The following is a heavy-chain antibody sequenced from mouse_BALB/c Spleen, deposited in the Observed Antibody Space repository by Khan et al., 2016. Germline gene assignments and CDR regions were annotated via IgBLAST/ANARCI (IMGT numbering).Heavy chain of an antibody. V-gene: IGHV14-3*02. CDR3: SRSGYDLYYYALDY. CDR1: GFNIKDTY. D-gene: IGHD2-2*01. Sequence: VQLQQSGAELVKPGASVKVSCTASGFNIKDTYMHWVKQRPEQGLEWIGRIDPANGDSKYDPKFQGRATITSDTSSNTAYLQLTTLSSEDTAVYYCSRSGYDLYYYALDYWGQGTSVTVSS. CDR2: IDPANGDS. J-gene: IGHJ4*01.